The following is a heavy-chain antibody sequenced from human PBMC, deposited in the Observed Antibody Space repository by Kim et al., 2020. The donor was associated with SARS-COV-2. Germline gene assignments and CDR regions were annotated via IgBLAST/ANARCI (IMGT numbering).Heavy chain of an antibody. Sequence: GGSLRLSCAASGFTFSNYAMYWVRQAPGKGLEWVAVIWYDGSEKYYADSVKGRFTISRDNSKNTLSLQMISLRAEDTAMYYCARDALLYGGSIDYWGQGT. D-gene: IGHD5-12*01. CDR2: IWYDGSEK. J-gene: IGHJ4*02. CDR3: ARDALLYGGSIDY. CDR1: GFTFSNYA. V-gene: IGHV3-33*01.